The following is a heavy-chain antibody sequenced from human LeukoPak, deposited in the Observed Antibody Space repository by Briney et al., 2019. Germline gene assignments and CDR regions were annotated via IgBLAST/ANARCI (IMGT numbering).Heavy chain of an antibody. Sequence: ASVKVSCKASGYTFTSYGISWVRQAPGQGLEWMGWISAYDGNTNYAQKVQGRVTMTTDTSTSTAYMELRSLRSDDTAVYYCARTTIFGSIGYWGQGTLVTVSS. CDR3: ARTTIFGSIGY. D-gene: IGHD3-3*01. CDR1: GYTFTSYG. V-gene: IGHV1-18*01. J-gene: IGHJ4*02. CDR2: ISAYDGNT.